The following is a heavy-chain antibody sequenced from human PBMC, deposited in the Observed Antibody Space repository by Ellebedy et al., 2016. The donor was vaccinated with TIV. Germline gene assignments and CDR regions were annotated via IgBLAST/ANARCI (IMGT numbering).Heavy chain of an antibody. Sequence: GESLKISCAASGFTFNNAWMNWVRQAPGKGLEWVGRIKSKIDGGTTDYAAPVKGRFTISRDDSKNTLYLQMNSLKTEDTAVYYCTTGGVADFDFWGQGTLATVSS. CDR1: GFTFNNAW. CDR2: IKSKIDGGTT. CDR3: TTGGVADFDF. J-gene: IGHJ4*02. V-gene: IGHV3-15*07. D-gene: IGHD2-15*01.